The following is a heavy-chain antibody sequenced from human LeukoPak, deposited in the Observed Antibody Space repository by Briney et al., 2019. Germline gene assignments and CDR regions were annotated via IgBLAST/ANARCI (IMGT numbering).Heavy chain of an antibody. Sequence: GGSLRLSCAASGFTFRSDWMHWVRQAPGKGPVWVSRINSDGSSTTYADSVKGRFTISRDNAKNTLYLQMNSLRAEDTAVYYCAKSIVGVSGFGYWGQGALVTVSS. V-gene: IGHV3-74*01. D-gene: IGHD1-26*01. J-gene: IGHJ4*02. CDR2: INSDGSST. CDR1: GFTFRSDW. CDR3: AKSIVGVSGFGY.